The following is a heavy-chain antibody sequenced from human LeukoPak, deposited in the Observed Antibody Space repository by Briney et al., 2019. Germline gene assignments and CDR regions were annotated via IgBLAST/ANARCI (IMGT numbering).Heavy chain of an antibody. V-gene: IGHV3-7*01. CDR2: IKQDGTEK. CDR3: AKLAKYFYGSETYYFFEH. CDR1: GFTVSSNY. D-gene: IGHD3-10*01. Sequence: PGGSLRLSCAASGFTVSSNYMSWVRQAQGKGLEWVANIKQDGTEKYYVDSVKGRFTISRENAENSLYLQMNSLRVEDTAVYYCAKLAKYFYGSETYYFFEHWGQGTPVTASS. J-gene: IGHJ4*02.